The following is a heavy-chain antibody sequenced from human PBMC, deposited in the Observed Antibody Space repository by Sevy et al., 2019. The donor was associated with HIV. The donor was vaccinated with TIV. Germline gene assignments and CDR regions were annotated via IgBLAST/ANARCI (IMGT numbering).Heavy chain of an antibody. V-gene: IGHV1-18*01. CDR2: ISAYNGKT. CDR1: GYTFTSYG. D-gene: IGHD6-19*01. J-gene: IGHJ1*01. CDR3: ARDSTGIGWMTAEYFQH. Sequence: ASVKVSCKASGYTFTSYGISWVRQAPGQGLEWMGWISAYNGKTNYAQKLQGRVTMTTDTSTRTAYMELRSLRSDGTAVYYCARDSTGIGWMTAEYFQHWGQCTLVTVSS.